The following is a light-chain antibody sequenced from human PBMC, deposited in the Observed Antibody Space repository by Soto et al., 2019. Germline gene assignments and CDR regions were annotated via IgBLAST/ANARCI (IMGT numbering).Light chain of an antibody. Sequence: QSVLTQAPSVRGTPGQRVTVSCTGSSSNIGAGYDVHWYQQLPGTAPKLLIYGNNNRPSGVPDRFSGSKSATSGSLAITGLQAEDEADYYCQSFDSSLSGYVFGTGTKVTVL. CDR3: QSFDSSLSGYV. V-gene: IGLV1-40*01. J-gene: IGLJ1*01. CDR2: GNN. CDR1: SSNIGAGYD.